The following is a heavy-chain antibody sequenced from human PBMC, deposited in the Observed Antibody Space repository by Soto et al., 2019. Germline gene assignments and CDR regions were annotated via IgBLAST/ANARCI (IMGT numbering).Heavy chain of an antibody. Sequence: QITLKESGPPLVKPTQTLTLTCTFSGFSLSTRGVGVGWIRQPPGKALEWLALIYWDDDKRHSPSLKSRLTIAKDXXKXQXXLTMTNMDPVDTATYYCAQLYCISLTCYDKGGFDYWGQGTLVTVSS. CDR3: AQLYCISLTCYDKGGFDY. CDR2: IYWDDDK. CDR1: GFSLSTRGVG. V-gene: IGHV2-5*02. J-gene: IGHJ4*02. D-gene: IGHD2-2*01.